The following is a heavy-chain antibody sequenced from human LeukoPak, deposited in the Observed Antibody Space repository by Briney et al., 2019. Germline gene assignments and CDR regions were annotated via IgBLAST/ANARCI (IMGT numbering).Heavy chain of an antibody. D-gene: IGHD2-2*01. Sequence: AASVKVSCKASGYAFTSYDINWVRQATGQGLEWMGWMNPNSGNTGYAQKFQGRVTMTRNTSISTAYMELSSLRSVDTAVYYCARSFKDIVVVPAASWFDPWGQGTLVTVSS. CDR2: MNPNSGNT. CDR3: ARSFKDIVVVPAASWFDP. J-gene: IGHJ5*02. V-gene: IGHV1-8*01. CDR1: GYAFTSYD.